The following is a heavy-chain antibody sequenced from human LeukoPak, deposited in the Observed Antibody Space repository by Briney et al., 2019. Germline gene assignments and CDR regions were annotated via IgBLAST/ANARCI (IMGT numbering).Heavy chain of an antibody. V-gene: IGHV4-59*01. J-gene: IGHJ4*02. D-gene: IGHD3-22*01. CDR3: ARDTRSYDTSGYYYFDY. CDR2: IYSDGTT. CDR1: GGSISSYY. Sequence: TSETLSLTCTVSGGSISSYYWSWIRQPPGKGLEWIGYIYSDGTTSYSPSLRSRVTTSIDTSRNQFSLKLSSVTAADAAVYYCARDTRSYDTSGYYYFDYWGQGALVTVSS.